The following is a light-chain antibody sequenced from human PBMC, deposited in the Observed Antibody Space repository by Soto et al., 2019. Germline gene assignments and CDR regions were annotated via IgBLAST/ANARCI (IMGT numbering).Light chain of an antibody. CDR3: QQRSNWPSLT. CDR2: DAS. V-gene: IGKV3-11*01. CDR1: QSVSSY. J-gene: IGKJ4*01. Sequence: EIVLTQSPATLSLSPGERATLSCRASQSVSSYLAWYQQKPGQAPRLLIYDASNRATGIPARFSGSGSGTDVALTIGSLEPEDFAVYYCQQRSNWPSLTFGGGTKVEIK.